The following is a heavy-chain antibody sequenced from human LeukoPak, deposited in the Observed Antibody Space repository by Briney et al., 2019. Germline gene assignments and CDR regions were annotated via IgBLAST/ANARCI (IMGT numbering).Heavy chain of an antibody. J-gene: IGHJ3*02. Sequence: SETLSLTCAVSGYSISSGYYWGWIRQPPGQGLEWIGSIYHSGSTYYNPSLKSRVTISVDTSKNQFSLKLSSVTAADTAVYYCARHAGGSYAAAFDIWGQGTMVTVPS. CDR2: IYHSGST. CDR1: GYSISSGYY. V-gene: IGHV4-38-2*01. CDR3: ARHAGGSYAAAFDI. D-gene: IGHD1-26*01.